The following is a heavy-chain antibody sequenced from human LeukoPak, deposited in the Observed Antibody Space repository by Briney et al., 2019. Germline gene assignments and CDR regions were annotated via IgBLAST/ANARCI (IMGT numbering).Heavy chain of an antibody. V-gene: IGHV1-2*02. CDR3: ARARSRSSTYYLGY. Sequence: ASVKVSCKASGYTFTGYYMHWVRQAPGQGLEWMGWINPNSGGTNYAQKFQGRVTMTTDTSTSTAYMDLRSLRSDDTAVYYCARARSRSSTYYLGYWGQGTLVVVSS. J-gene: IGHJ4*02. CDR2: INPNSGGT. D-gene: IGHD6-13*01. CDR1: GYTFTGYY.